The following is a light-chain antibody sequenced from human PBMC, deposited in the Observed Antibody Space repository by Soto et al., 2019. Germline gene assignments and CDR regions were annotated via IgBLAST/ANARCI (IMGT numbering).Light chain of an antibody. Sequence: QSVLAQPASVSGSPGQSITISRIGTSSDFGTYNLFSWYQQHPGKAPKLIIYEGTTRPSGVSHRFSGSKSGNTASLTVSGLQAEDEADYFCCSYAATFSVFGGGTQLTVL. CDR2: EGT. V-gene: IGLV2-23*01. CDR1: SSDFGTYNL. CDR3: CSYAATFSV. J-gene: IGLJ3*02.